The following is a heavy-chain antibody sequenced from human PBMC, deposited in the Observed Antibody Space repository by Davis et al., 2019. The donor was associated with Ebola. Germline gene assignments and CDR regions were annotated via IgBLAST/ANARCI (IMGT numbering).Heavy chain of an antibody. V-gene: IGHV3-74*01. CDR3: ARDRGIRAFDY. D-gene: IGHD3-10*01. Sequence: PGGSLRLSCAASGFTFSSYGTHWVRQAPGKGLVWVSRINSDGSSTSYADSVKGRFTISRDNAKNTLYLQMNSLRAEDTAVYYCARDRGIRAFDYWGQGTLVTVSS. CDR1: GFTFSSYG. J-gene: IGHJ4*02. CDR2: INSDGSST.